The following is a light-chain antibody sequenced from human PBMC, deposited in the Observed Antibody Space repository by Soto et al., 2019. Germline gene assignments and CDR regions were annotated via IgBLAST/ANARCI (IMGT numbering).Light chain of an antibody. CDR3: CSYAGSVV. J-gene: IGLJ2*01. V-gene: IGLV2-23*01. Sequence: QSALTQPASVSGSPGQSITISCTGTSSDVGSYNLVSWYQQHPGKAPKLMIYEGSKRPSGVSNRFSGYKSGNTASLTISGLQAEDEADYYCCSYAGSVVLGGGTKLTVL. CDR1: SSDVGSYNL. CDR2: EGS.